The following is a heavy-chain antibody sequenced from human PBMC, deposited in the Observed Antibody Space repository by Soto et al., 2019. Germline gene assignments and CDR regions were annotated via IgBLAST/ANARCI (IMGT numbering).Heavy chain of an antibody. Sequence: QVPLVESGGGVVQPGRSLRLSCAASGFTFSSYGMHWVRQAPGKGLEWVAVISYDGSNKYYADSVKGRFTISRDNSKNTLYLQMNSLRAEDTAVYYCAKDSSSWYHYYYGMDVWGQGTTVTVSS. V-gene: IGHV3-30*18. CDR1: GFTFSSYG. CDR2: ISYDGSNK. D-gene: IGHD6-13*01. CDR3: AKDSSSWYHYYYGMDV. J-gene: IGHJ6*02.